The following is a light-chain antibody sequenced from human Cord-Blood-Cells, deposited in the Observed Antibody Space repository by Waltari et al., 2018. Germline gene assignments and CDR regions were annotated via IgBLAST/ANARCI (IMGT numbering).Light chain of an antibody. J-gene: IGKJ2*01. Sequence: EIVMTQSPATLSVSPVERATLSCRASQSVSSNLAWYQQKPGQAPRLLIYGASTRATGIPARFSGSGSGTEFTLTISSLQSEDFAVYYCQQYNNWPHARGYTFGQGTKLEIK. CDR3: QQYNNWPHARGYT. CDR2: GAS. CDR1: QSVSSN. V-gene: IGKV3-15*01.